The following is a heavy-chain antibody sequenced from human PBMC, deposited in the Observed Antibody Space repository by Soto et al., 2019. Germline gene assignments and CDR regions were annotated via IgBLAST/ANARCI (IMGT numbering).Heavy chain of an antibody. CDR3: VRDNPPWYNWNYVAFNFDY. J-gene: IGHJ4*02. CDR1: GYTVTGYY. CDR2: INPNSGGT. V-gene: IGHV1-2*04. Sequence: ASVKVSCKASGYTVTGYYIHWVRQAPGQGLEWMGWINPNSGGTNYAQKFQGWVTMTRDTSISTAYMELSRLISDDTAVYYCVRDNPPWYNWNYVAFNFDYWGQGTLVTVSS. D-gene: IGHD1-7*01.